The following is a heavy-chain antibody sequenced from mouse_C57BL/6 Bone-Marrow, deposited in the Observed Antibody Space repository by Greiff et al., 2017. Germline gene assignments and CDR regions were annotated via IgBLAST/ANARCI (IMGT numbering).Heavy chain of an antibody. Sequence: VQLQQSGAELVRPGASVKLSCTASGFNIKDDYMHWVKQRPEQGLEWIGWIDPENGDTEYASKFQGKATITADTSSNTAYLQLSSLTSEDTAVYYCTTIQFSYYYGSSYWYFDVWGTGTTVTVSS. CDR3: TTIQFSYYYGSSYWYFDV. J-gene: IGHJ1*03. D-gene: IGHD1-1*01. CDR2: IDPENGDT. CDR1: GFNIKDDY. V-gene: IGHV14-4*01.